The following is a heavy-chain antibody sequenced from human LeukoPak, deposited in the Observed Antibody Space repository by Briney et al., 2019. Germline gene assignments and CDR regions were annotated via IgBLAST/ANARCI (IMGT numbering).Heavy chain of an antibody. Sequence: PGGSLRLSCAASGFTFSSYAMSWVRQAPGKGLEWVSAISGSGGSTYYADSVKGRFTISRDNSKNTLYLQMNSLRAEDTAVYYCARAPAVVPTYNWFDPWGQGTLVTVSS. D-gene: IGHD2-2*01. J-gene: IGHJ5*02. CDR2: ISGSGGST. CDR3: ARAPAVVPTYNWFDP. CDR1: GFTFSSYA. V-gene: IGHV3-23*01.